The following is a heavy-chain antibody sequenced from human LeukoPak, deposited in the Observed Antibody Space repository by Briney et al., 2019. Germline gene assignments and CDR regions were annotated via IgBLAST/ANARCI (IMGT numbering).Heavy chain of an antibody. CDR3: ALWPEGATPKFHN. J-gene: IGHJ4*02. CDR2: ISGSGGVT. CDR1: GLTFSNYA. V-gene: IGHV3-23*01. Sequence: GGSLRLSCAASGLTFSNYAMSWVRQAPGKGLDWVSTISGSGGVTYYPDSVRGRFTISRDNSRNTLHLQMDSLRDEDTAIYYCALWPEGATPKFHNWGQGTLVTVSS. D-gene: IGHD1-26*01.